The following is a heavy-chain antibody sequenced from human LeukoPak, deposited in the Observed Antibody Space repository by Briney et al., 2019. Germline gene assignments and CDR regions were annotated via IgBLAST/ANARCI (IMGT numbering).Heavy chain of an antibody. Sequence: PGGSLRLSCAASGFTFKDYYMSWMRQAPGKGLEWISYVSRTSNYTDYTDSVKGRFTISRDNAKNSLYLQMDSLRAEDTAVYYCSRDLAGSGASVVDHWGQGTLVTVSS. CDR1: GFTFKDYY. V-gene: IGHV3-11*05. CDR3: SRDLAGSGASVVDH. J-gene: IGHJ5*02. D-gene: IGHD3-10*01. CDR2: VSRTSNYT.